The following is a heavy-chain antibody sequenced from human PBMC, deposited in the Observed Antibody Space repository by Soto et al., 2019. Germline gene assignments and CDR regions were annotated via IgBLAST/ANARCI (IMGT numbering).Heavy chain of an antibody. V-gene: IGHV3-21*01. Sequence: GGSLRLSCAASGFTFSSYTMNWVRQAPGKGLEWVSSISSSGDYTYYADSMKGRVTISRDNAKNSLYLRVTSLRAEDTAFYYCARETGYTTTWTNWFDPWGQGTLVTVSS. J-gene: IGHJ5*02. D-gene: IGHD6-13*01. CDR3: ARETGYTTTWTNWFDP. CDR1: GFTFSSYT. CDR2: ISSSGDYT.